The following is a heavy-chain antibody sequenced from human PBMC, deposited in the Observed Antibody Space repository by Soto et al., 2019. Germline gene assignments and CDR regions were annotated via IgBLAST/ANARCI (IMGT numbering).Heavy chain of an antibody. V-gene: IGHV3-30*18. CDR3: AKDRAVAGMGVRDFDY. J-gene: IGHJ4*02. Sequence: QVQLVESGGGVVQPGRSLRLSCAASGFTFSSYGMHWVRQAPGKGLEWVAVISYDGSNKYYADSVKGRFTISRDNSKNTLYLQMNSLRAEDTAVYYCAKDRAVAGMGVRDFDYWGQGTLVTVSS. CDR2: ISYDGSNK. CDR1: GFTFSSYG. D-gene: IGHD6-19*01.